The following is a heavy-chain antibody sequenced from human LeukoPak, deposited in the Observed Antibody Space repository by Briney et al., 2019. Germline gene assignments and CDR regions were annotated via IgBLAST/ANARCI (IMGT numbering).Heavy chain of an antibody. CDR1: GFTFSSYW. J-gene: IGHJ4*02. Sequence: PGESLRLSCAASGFTFSSYWMSWVRQAPGKGLEWVAYIKQDGSEKYYVSSVKGRFTISRDNDKNSLYLQMNSLRAEDPAVYYCARAPMVRGVQEYYFDYWGQGTLVTVSS. D-gene: IGHD3-10*01. CDR3: ARAPMVRGVQEYYFDY. V-gene: IGHV3-7*01. CDR2: IKQDGSEK.